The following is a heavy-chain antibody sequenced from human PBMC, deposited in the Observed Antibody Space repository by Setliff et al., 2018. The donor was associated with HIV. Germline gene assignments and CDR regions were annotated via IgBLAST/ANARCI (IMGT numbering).Heavy chain of an antibody. J-gene: IGHJ4*02. CDR2: ISSSSSYI. CDR3: ARDGAYYYDSSGHYRYYFDY. CDR1: GFTFSSYS. D-gene: IGHD3-22*01. Sequence: GGSLRLSCAASGFTFSSYSMNWVRQAPGKGLEWVSYISSSSSYIYYADSGKGRVTISRDNAKNSLYLQMNSLRAEDTAVYYCARDGAYYYDSSGHYRYYFDYWGQGTLVTVSS. V-gene: IGHV3-21*01.